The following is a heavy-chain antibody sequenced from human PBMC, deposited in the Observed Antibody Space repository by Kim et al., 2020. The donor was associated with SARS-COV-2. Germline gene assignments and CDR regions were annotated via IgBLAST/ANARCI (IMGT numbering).Heavy chain of an antibody. V-gene: IGHV4-34*01. CDR3: ARDRRSGYSYGKHYYYYGMDV. J-gene: IGHJ6*02. CDR1: GGSFSGYY. CDR2: INHSGST. Sequence: SETLSLTCAVYGGSFSGYYWSWIRQPPGKGLEWIGEINHSGSTNYNPSLKSRVTISVDTSKNQFSLKLSSVTAADTAVYYCARDRRSGYSYGKHYYYYGMDVWGQGTTVTVSS. D-gene: IGHD5-18*01.